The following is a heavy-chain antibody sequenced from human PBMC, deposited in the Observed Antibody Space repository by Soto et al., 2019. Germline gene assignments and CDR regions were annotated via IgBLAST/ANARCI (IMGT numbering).Heavy chain of an antibody. Sequence: PSETLSLTCTVSGGSISSGGYYWSWIRQHPGKGLEWIGYIYYSGSTYYNPSLKSRVTISVDTSKNQSSLKLSSVTAADTAVYYCARIAAAGTDAGYYYYGMDVWGQGTTVTVSS. D-gene: IGHD6-13*01. V-gene: IGHV4-31*03. J-gene: IGHJ6*02. CDR1: GGSISSGGYY. CDR2: IYYSGST. CDR3: ARIAAAGTDAGYYYYGMDV.